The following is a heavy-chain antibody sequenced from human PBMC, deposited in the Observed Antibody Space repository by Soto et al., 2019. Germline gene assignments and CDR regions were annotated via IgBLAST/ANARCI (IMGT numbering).Heavy chain of an antibody. CDR2: INHSGST. CDR1: GGSFSGYY. J-gene: IGHJ5*02. D-gene: IGHD3-10*01. CDR3: ARGSMVRGVITTKGVWFDP. Sequence: SETLSLTCAVYGGSFSGYYWSWIRQPPGKGLEWIGEINHSGSTNYNPSLKSRVTISVDTSKNQFSLKLSSVTAADTAVYYCARGSMVRGVITTKGVWFDPWGQGTRVTVAS. V-gene: IGHV4-34*01.